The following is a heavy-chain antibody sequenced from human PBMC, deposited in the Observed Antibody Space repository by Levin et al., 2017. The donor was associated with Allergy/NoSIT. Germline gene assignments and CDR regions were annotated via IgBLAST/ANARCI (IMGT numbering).Heavy chain of an antibody. CDR3: ARGTLGYCSSTSCYENAFDS. D-gene: IGHD2-2*01. CDR2: IGTAGDT. CDR1: GFTFSSYD. V-gene: IGHV3-13*04. J-gene: IGHJ3*02. Sequence: GESLKISCAASGFTFSSYDMHWVRQATGKGLEWVSAIGTAGDTYYPGSVKGRFTISRENAKNSLYLQMNSLRAGDTAVYYCARGTLGYCSSTSCYENAFDSWGQGTMVTVSS.